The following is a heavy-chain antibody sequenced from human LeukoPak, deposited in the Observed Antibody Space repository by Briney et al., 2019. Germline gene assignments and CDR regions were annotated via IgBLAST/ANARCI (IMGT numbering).Heavy chain of an antibody. Sequence: SETLSLTCAVYGGSFSGYYWSWIRQPPGKGLEWIGEINHSGSTNYNPSLKSRVTISVDTSKNQFSLKLSSVTAADTAVYYCARGMLHDSSGYYHYWGQGTLVTVS. V-gene: IGHV4-34*01. CDR2: INHSGST. D-gene: IGHD3-22*01. CDR1: GGSFSGYY. CDR3: ARGMLHDSSGYYHY. J-gene: IGHJ4*02.